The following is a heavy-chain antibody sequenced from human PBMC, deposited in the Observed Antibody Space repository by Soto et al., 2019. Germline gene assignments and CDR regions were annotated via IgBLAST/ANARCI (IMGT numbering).Heavy chain of an antibody. V-gene: IGHV3-66*01. CDR1: GFTVTSYY. Sequence: ESGGGLVQPGGSLRLSCAASGFTVTSYYMSWVRQAPGKGLEWVSVIYSNGGTHYADSVKGRFTISRDNSKNTLYLQMNNLGAEDTAVYYCARDSSGWFSSLDYWGQGTLVTVSS. CDR3: ARDSSGWFSSLDY. CDR2: IYSNGGT. J-gene: IGHJ4*02. D-gene: IGHD6-19*01.